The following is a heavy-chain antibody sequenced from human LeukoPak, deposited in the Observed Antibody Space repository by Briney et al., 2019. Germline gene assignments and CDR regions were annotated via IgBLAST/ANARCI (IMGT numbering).Heavy chain of an antibody. J-gene: IGHJ5*02. D-gene: IGHD2-2*01. CDR2: IIPIFGTA. CDR3: ARDGGIVVVPAAPGWFDP. Sequence: ASVKVSCKASGGTFSSYAISWVRQAPGQGLEWMGGIIPIFGTANYAQKFQGRVTITADESTSTAYMELSSLRFEDTAVYYCARDGGIVVVPAAPGWFDPWGQGTLVTVSS. V-gene: IGHV1-69*13. CDR1: GGTFSSYA.